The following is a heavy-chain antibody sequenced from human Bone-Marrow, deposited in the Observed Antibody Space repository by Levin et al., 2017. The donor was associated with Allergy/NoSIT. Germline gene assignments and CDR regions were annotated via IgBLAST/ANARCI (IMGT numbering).Heavy chain of an antibody. Sequence: GESLKISCAASGFTFSSYAMSWVRQAPGKGLEWVSAISGSGGSTYYADSVKGRFTISRDNSKNTLYLQMNSLRAEDTAVYYCAKTPRGTFYQLLRFDYWGQGTLVTVSS. D-gene: IGHD2-2*01. CDR2: ISGSGGST. CDR3: AKTPRGTFYQLLRFDY. J-gene: IGHJ4*02. CDR1: GFTFSSYA. V-gene: IGHV3-23*01.